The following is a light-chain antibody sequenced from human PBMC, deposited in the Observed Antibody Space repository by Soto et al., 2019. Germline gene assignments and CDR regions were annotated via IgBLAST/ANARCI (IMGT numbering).Light chain of an antibody. J-gene: IGLJ1*01. CDR3: FSFTTDWTHV. V-gene: IGLV2-14*01. CDR2: EVS. Sequence: QSVLTQPASVSGSPGQSITISCTGTSSDVGAYNYVSWFQQHPGKAPTLIISEVSNRSSGVSNRFSGSKSGNAASLTISGLQAEEEADYFCFSFTTDWTHVFGTGTKVTVL. CDR1: SSDVGAYNY.